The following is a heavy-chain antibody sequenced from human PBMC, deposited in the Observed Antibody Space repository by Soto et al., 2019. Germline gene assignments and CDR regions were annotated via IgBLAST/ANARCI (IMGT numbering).Heavy chain of an antibody. D-gene: IGHD4-17*01. Sequence: EVQLVESGGGLVQPGGSLRLSCAASGFTVSTNYMNWVRQAPGKGPEWVSVIYGDGSTFDSDSVKGRFTLSRDNSKNTLYLQMNSLRAEDTGVYYCARRMGDGDYRGAFDIWGQGTMVTVSS. CDR2: IYGDGST. CDR3: ARRMGDGDYRGAFDI. CDR1: GFTVSTNY. V-gene: IGHV3-66*04. J-gene: IGHJ3*02.